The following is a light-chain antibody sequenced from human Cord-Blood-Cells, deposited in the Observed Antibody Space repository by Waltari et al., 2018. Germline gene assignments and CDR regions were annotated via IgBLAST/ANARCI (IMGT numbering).Light chain of an antibody. J-gene: IGLJ1*01. CDR3: GTWDSSLSAYV. CDR2: DNN. V-gene: IGLV1-51*01. CDR1: SSNIRHTY. Sequence: QSVLTQPPSVSAAPGPKVTISCSGSSSNIRHTYVSWYQQLPGPAPKLLIYDNNKRPSGIPDRFSGSKSGTSATLGITGLQTGDEADYYCGTWDSSLSAYVFGTGTKVTVL.